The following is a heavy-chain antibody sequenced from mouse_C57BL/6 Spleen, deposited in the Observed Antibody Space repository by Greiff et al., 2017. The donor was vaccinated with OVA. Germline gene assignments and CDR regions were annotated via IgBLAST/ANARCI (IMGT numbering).Heavy chain of an antibody. CDR3: ARYSSGYYAMDY. CDR2: INPGSGGT. V-gene: IGHV1-54*01. D-gene: IGHD3-2*02. J-gene: IGHJ4*01. CDR1: GYAFTNYL. Sequence: QVHVKQSGAELVRPGTSVKVSCKASGYAFTNYLIEWVKQRPGQGLEWIGVINPGSGGTNYNEKFKGKATLTADKSSSTAYMQLSSLTSEDSAVYFCARYSSGYYAMDYWGQGTSVTVSS.